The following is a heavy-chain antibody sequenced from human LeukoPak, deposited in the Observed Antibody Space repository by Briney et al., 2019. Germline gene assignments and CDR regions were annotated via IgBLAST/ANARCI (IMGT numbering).Heavy chain of an antibody. V-gene: IGHV4-4*09. J-gene: IGHJ4*02. CDR2: TYTSGAT. CDR3: ARTARVFDY. CDR1: GYSITSVY. Sequence: PSETLSLTCTVSGYSITSVYWSWIRQPPGKGLEVIGYTYTSGATNYNPSLRSRVTMSLDASKNEVSLKMSSVTAADTAVYYCARTARVFDYWGQGILVTVSS.